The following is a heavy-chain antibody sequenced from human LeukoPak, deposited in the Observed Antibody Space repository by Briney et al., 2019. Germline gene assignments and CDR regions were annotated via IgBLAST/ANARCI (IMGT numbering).Heavy chain of an antibody. CDR1: GASISSGGYF. CDR3: ARDRGPRYRMDV. J-gene: IGHJ6*02. D-gene: IGHD5-24*01. Sequence: SETLSLTCTVSGASISSGGYFWSWIRQRPGTGLERIGYIFNSGSTHYSPSLKSRLIISLDTSKNQFSLKLTSVTAADTAVYYCARDRGPRYRMDVWGQGTTVTVSS. V-gene: IGHV4-31*03. CDR2: IFNSGST.